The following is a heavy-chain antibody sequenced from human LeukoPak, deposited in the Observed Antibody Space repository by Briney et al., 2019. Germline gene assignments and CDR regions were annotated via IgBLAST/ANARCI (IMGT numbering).Heavy chain of an antibody. CDR3: AKDGAPPLGYSSSWYPDY. J-gene: IGHJ4*02. CDR2: ISGSGGST. D-gene: IGHD6-13*01. CDR1: GFTFSSYA. Sequence: PGGSLRLSCAASGFTFSSYAMSWVRQAPGKGLEWVSAISGSGGSTYYADSVKGRFTISRDNSKNTLYLQTNSLRAEDTAVYYCAKDGAPPLGYSSSWYPDYWGQGTLVTVSS. V-gene: IGHV3-23*01.